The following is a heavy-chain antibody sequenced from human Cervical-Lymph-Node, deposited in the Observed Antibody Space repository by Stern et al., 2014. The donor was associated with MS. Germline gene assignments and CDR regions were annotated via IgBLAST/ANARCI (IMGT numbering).Heavy chain of an antibody. V-gene: IGHV2-5*02. D-gene: IGHD5-18*01. CDR3: AHVDRSMVTPFDY. Sequence: ITLKESGPTLVKPTQTLTLTCNFSGFSLNTNGVGVGWIRQPPGKALEWLALIYWDDDKRYSPSLKNRLTITKDTSKNQVVLTVTNLDPVDTATYYCAHVDRSMVTPFDYWGQGTLVTVSS. CDR2: IYWDDDK. J-gene: IGHJ4*02. CDR1: GFSLNTNGVG.